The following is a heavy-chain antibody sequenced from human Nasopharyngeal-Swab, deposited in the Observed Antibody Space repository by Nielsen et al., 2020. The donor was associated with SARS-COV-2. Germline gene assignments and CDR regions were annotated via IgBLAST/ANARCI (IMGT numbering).Heavy chain of an antibody. D-gene: IGHD6-19*01. J-gene: IGHJ4*02. CDR2: IYHSGST. CDR3: ARGGYSSGWVVY. Sequence: SETLSLTCTVSGGSISNSFWSWIRQPPGKGLEWIGSIYHSGSTYYNPSLKSRVTISVDTSKNQFSLKLSSVTAADTAVYYCARGGYSSGWVVYWGQGTLVTVSS. CDR1: GGSISNSF. V-gene: IGHV4-38-2*02.